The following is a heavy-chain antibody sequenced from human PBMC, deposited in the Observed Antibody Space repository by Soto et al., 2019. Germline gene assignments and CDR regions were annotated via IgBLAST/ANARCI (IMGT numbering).Heavy chain of an antibody. CDR3: VNQIRQGWRLYDY. CDR2: ISESGNTI. J-gene: IGHJ4*02. CDR1: GFIFSNSA. Sequence: PRGSLSLSCAASGFIFSNSAMTWARQAPGKGLEWVSAISESGNTIFYADSVKGRFTVSRDNSRNTLYLQMNSLRADDTAVYYCVNQIRQGWRLYDYWGQGTLVTVSS. D-gene: IGHD2-15*01. V-gene: IGHV3-23*01.